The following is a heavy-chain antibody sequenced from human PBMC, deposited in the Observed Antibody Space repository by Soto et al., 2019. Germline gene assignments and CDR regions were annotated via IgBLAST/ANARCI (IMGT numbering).Heavy chain of an antibody. J-gene: IGHJ6*02. CDR1: GYTFTGYY. D-gene: IGHD3-3*01. CDR2: INPNSGGT. CDR3: ARVRGYDFWSGYWRTYYYYYGMDV. Sequence: ASVKVSCKASGYTFTGYYMHWVRQAPGQGLEWMGWINPNSGGTNYAQKFQGRVTMTRDTSISTAYMELSRLRSDDTAVYYCARVRGYDFWSGYWRTYYYYYGMDVWGQGTTVTVSS. V-gene: IGHV1-2*02.